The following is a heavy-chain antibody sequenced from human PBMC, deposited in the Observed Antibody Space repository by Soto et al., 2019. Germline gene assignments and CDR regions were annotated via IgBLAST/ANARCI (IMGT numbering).Heavy chain of an antibody. Sequence: SETLSLTCTVSGGSISSSSYYWGWIRQPPGKGLEWIGSIYYSGSTYYNPSLKSRVTISVDTSKNQFSLKLSSVTAADTAVYYCARRRKQLVFYYYYGMDVWGQGTTVTVSS. CDR3: ARRRKQLVFYYYYGMDV. CDR2: IYYSGST. J-gene: IGHJ6*02. CDR1: GGSISSSSYY. V-gene: IGHV4-39*01. D-gene: IGHD6-13*01.